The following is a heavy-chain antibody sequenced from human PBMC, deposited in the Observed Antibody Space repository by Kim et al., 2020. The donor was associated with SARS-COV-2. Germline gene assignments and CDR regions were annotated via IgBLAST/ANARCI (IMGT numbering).Heavy chain of an antibody. Sequence: GGSLRLSCAASGFTFSSYAMSWVRQAPGKGLEWVSAISGSGGSTYYADSVKGRFTISRDNSKNTLYLQMNSLRAEDTAVYYCAKDLEYAMGAYDAFDIWGQGTMVTVSS. CDR1: GFTFSSYA. J-gene: IGHJ3*02. D-gene: IGHD2-8*01. V-gene: IGHV3-23*01. CDR2: ISGSGGST. CDR3: AKDLEYAMGAYDAFDI.